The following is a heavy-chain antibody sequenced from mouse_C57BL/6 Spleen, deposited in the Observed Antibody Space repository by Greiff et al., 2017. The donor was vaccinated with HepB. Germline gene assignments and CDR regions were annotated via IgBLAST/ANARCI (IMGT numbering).Heavy chain of an antibody. D-gene: IGHD2-5*01. CDR1: GYTFTSYW. Sequence: QVHVKQPGAELVKPGASVKLSCKASGYTFTSYWMHWVKQRPGQGLEWIGMIHPNSGSTNYNEKFKSKATLTVDKSSSTAYMQLSSLTSEDSAVYYCARSYYSNYEDIDYWGEGTTLTVSS. J-gene: IGHJ2*01. CDR3: ARSYYSNYEDIDY. CDR2: IHPNSGST. V-gene: IGHV1-64*01.